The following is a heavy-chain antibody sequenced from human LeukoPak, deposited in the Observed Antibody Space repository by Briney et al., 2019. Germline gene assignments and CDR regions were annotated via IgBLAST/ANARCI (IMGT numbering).Heavy chain of an antibody. V-gene: IGHV4-34*01. J-gene: IGHJ4*02. Sequence: PSETLSLTCAVYGGAFSGYYWSWIRQPPGKGLEWIGEINHSGSTNYNPSLKSRDTISVDTSKNQFSLKLSSVTAADTAVYYCARLRRDFWSGYSLFDYWGQGTLVPLSS. D-gene: IGHD3-3*01. CDR3: ARLRRDFWSGYSLFDY. CDR1: GGAFSGYY. CDR2: INHSGST.